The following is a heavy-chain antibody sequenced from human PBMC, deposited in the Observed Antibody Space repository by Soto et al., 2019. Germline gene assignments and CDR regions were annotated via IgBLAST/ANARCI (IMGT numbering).Heavy chain of an antibody. D-gene: IGHD2-15*01. J-gene: IGHJ4*02. CDR1: GFTFRTYW. CDR3: ASVAI. Sequence: EVQLVESGGGLVQPGGSLRLSCATSGFTFRTYWMSWVRQAPGTELEWVANIKQDGTEKNYVDSVRGRFTISRDNAKNSLDLQMNSLTAEDTAVYYCASVAIWGQGPLVTVSS. CDR2: IKQDGTEK. V-gene: IGHV3-7*01.